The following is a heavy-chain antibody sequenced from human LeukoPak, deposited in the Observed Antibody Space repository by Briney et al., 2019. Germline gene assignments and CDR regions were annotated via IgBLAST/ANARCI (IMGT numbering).Heavy chain of an antibody. Sequence: ASVKVYCKASGYTFTSYYMHWVRQAPGQGLEWMGMINPSGGSTSYAQKFQGRVTMTRDTSTSTVYMELSSLRSEDTAVYYCARDGILVGALEYYFDYWGQGTLVTVSS. CDR2: INPSGGST. CDR3: ARDGILVGALEYYFDY. J-gene: IGHJ4*02. D-gene: IGHD1-26*01. CDR1: GYTFTSYY. V-gene: IGHV1-46*01.